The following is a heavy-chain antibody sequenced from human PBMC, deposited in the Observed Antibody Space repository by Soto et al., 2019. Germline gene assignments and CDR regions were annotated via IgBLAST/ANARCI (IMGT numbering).Heavy chain of an antibody. Sequence: ASVKVSCKASGYIFTAYSMHWVRQAPGQELEWMGVVNPSGGSTNYAQKFQGRITMTRDTSTSPVYMDLSSLTSEDTAVYYCAREENCSDGICYSEYFQRWGQGTLVTVSS. CDR3: AREENCSDGICYSEYFQR. J-gene: IGHJ1*01. V-gene: IGHV1-46*01. CDR1: GYIFTAYS. CDR2: VNPSGGST. D-gene: IGHD2-15*01.